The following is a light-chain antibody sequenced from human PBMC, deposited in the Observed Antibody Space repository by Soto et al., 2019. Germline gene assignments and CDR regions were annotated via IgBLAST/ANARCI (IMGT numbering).Light chain of an antibody. J-gene: IGLJ3*02. Sequence: QAVVTQPPSASGTPGQRVTISCSGGNSNIGRNTVNWYQQFPGAAPNLLIHSDNQRPSGVPDRFSGSRSGTSASLAISGLQSEDEADYYCAAWDESPNVPVFGGGTKLTVL. V-gene: IGLV1-44*01. CDR3: AAWDESPNVPV. CDR1: NSNIGRNT. CDR2: SDN.